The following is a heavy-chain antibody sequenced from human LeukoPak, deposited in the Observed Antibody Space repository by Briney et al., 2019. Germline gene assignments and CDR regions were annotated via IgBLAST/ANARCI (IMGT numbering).Heavy chain of an antibody. J-gene: IGHJ4*02. CDR3: ARSAGYYSSGWYRDY. D-gene: IGHD6-19*01. CDR1: GYSFPNYW. Sequence: GESLQISYKGSGYSFPNYWIGWVRPLPGKGLEWMGVIYPGDSDTRYSPSFQGQVTISADKSIRTAYLQWSSLKASDTAMYYCARSAGYYSSGWYRDYWGQGTLVTVSS. CDR2: IYPGDSDT. V-gene: IGHV5-51*01.